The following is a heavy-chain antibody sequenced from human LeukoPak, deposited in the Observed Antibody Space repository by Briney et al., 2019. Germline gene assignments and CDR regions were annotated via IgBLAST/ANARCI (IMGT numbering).Heavy chain of an antibody. Sequence: PSQTLSLTCTVSGGSISSGGYYWSWIRQHTGKGLEWIGYIYYSGSTDYNPSLKSRVTISVDTSKNQFSLKLSSVTAADTAVYYCARGRYDSGGLFFDYWGQGNLVTVSS. CDR3: ARGRYDSGGLFFDY. CDR2: IYYSGST. D-gene: IGHD3-22*01. V-gene: IGHV4-31*03. J-gene: IGHJ4*02. CDR1: GGSISSGGYY.